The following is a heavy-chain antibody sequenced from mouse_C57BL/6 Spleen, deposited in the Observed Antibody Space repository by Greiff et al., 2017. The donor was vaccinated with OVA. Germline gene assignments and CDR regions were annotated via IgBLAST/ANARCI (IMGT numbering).Heavy chain of an antibody. CDR3: ARGGDDYDPAWFAY. V-gene: IGHV1-64*01. CDR2: IHPNSGST. D-gene: IGHD2-4*01. J-gene: IGHJ3*01. Sequence: VQLQQSGAELVKPGASVKLSCKASGYTFTSYWMHWVKQRPGQGLEWIGMIHPNSGSTNYNEKFKSKATLTVDKSSSTAYMQLSSLTSEDSAVYYCARGGDDYDPAWFAYWGQGTLVTVSA. CDR1: GYTFTSYW.